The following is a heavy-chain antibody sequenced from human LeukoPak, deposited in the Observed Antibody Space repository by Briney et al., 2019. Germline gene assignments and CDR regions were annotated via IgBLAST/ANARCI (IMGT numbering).Heavy chain of an antibody. D-gene: IGHD3-22*01. J-gene: IGHJ4*02. Sequence: KPSETLSLTCTVSGGSISSYYWSWIRQPAGKGLEWIGYIYYSGSTNYNPSLKSRVTISVDTSKNQFSLKLSSVTAADAAVYYCARESVVTGTFDYWGQGTLVTVSS. CDR1: GGSISSYY. CDR2: IYYSGST. CDR3: ARESVVTGTFDY. V-gene: IGHV4-59*01.